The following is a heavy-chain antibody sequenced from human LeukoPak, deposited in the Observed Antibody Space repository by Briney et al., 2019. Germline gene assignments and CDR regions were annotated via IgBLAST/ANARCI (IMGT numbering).Heavy chain of an antibody. CDR3: AKDQSCSGGSCYFDY. D-gene: IGHD2-15*01. CDR2: ISGSGDST. Sequence: GGSLRLSCAASGFTFSNYAMSWVRQAPGKGLEWVSGISGSGDSTYYADSVKGRFTISRDNSKNTLHLQMDSLRAEDTAVYYCAKDQSCSGGSCYFDYWGQGNLVTVSS. CDR1: GFTFSNYA. V-gene: IGHV3-23*01. J-gene: IGHJ4*02.